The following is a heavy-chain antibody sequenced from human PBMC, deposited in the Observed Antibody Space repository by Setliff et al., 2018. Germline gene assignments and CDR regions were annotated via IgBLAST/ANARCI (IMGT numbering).Heavy chain of an antibody. CDR2: IKSKTDGGTT. V-gene: IGHV3-15*01. CDR3: TTTDYGDPADI. D-gene: IGHD4-17*01. Sequence: SGGSLRLSCAASGFTFSNAWMSWVRQAPGKGLEWVGRIKSKTDGGTTDYAAPVKGRFTISRDDSKNTLYLQMNSLKTEDTAVYYCTTTDYGDPADIWGQGTMVTVSS. J-gene: IGHJ3*02. CDR1: GFTFSNAW.